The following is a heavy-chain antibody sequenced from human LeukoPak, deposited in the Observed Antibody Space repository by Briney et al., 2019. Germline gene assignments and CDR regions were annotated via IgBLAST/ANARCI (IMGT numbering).Heavy chain of an antibody. CDR3: ARHLPITMIARRGNYFDY. J-gene: IGHJ4*02. D-gene: IGHD3-22*01. CDR1: GGSISSSSYY. Sequence: PSETLSLTCTVSGGSISSSSYYWGWIRQPPGKGLEWIGSIYYSGSTYYNPSLKSRVTISVDTSKNQFSLKLSSVTAADTAVYYCARHLPITMIARRGNYFDYWGQGTLVTVSS. V-gene: IGHV4-39*01. CDR2: IYYSGST.